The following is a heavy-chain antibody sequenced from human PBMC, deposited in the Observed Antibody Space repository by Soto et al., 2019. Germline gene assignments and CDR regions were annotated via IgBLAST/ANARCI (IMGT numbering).Heavy chain of an antibody. CDR3: ARDGGRHSGGIDY. CDR2: IIPIFGTA. Sequence: QVQLVQSGAEVKKPGSSVKVSCKASGGTFSSYSINWARQAPGQGLEWMGEIIPIFGTANYAQKFQGRVTITADESTSTDYMELSSLRSEDTAVYYCARDGGRHSGGIDYWGQGTLVTVSS. D-gene: IGHD1-26*01. CDR1: GGTFSSYS. V-gene: IGHV1-69*01. J-gene: IGHJ4*02.